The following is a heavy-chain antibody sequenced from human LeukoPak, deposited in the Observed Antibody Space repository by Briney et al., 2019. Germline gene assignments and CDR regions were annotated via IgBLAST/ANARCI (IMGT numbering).Heavy chain of an antibody. CDR2: ISAGGDNT. CDR3: ANDYDYFDY. CDR1: GFTFSSYA. J-gene: IGHJ4*02. Sequence: GGSLRLSCAASGFTFSSYAMSWVRQAPGKGLEWVSVISAGGDNTFYADSEKGRFTISRDNSKNTLYLQMNSLGLEDTAVYYCANDYDYFDYWGQGTLVTVSS. V-gene: IGHV3-23*01. D-gene: IGHD4-17*01.